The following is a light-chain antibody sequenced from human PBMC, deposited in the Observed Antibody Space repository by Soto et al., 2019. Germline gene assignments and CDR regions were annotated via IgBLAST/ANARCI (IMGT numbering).Light chain of an antibody. CDR3: SSYSSSSTLVV. CDR1: SSDVGGYNY. J-gene: IGLJ2*01. CDR2: GVS. Sequence: QSALTQPPSASGSPGHSVTLSCTGTSSDVGGYNYVSWYQQHPGKAPKLMIYGVSNRPSGVSNRFSGSKSGNTASLTISGLQAEDEADYYCSSYSSSSTLVVFGGGTKLTVL. V-gene: IGLV2-14*01.